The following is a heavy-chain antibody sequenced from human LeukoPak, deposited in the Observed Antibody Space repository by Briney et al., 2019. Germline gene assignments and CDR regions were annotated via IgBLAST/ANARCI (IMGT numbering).Heavy chain of an antibody. CDR3: ARDRGSTEFDY. CDR1: GFTFSTYW. Sequence: GGSLRLSCAASGFTFSTYWMHWVRQAPGKGLVWVSRINSDGSRISYADSVKGRFTISRNNAKNTLFLQMNSLRAEDTAVYYCARDRGSTEFDYWGQGTLVTVSS. CDR2: INSDGSRI. J-gene: IGHJ4*02. V-gene: IGHV3-74*01. D-gene: IGHD1-26*01.